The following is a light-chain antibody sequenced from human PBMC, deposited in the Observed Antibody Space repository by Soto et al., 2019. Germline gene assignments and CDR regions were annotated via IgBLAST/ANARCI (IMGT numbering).Light chain of an antibody. CDR1: QNINNF. CDR3: QQSYTTPWT. Sequence: DIQMTQSPSSLSASVGDRVIITCRASQNINNFLNWYQRKPGKAPNLLIYDASIFQSGVPSRFSGSGSGTDFTLTISSLQPEDFATYYCQQSYTTPWTFGQWTKGEI. CDR2: DAS. V-gene: IGKV1-39*01. J-gene: IGKJ1*01.